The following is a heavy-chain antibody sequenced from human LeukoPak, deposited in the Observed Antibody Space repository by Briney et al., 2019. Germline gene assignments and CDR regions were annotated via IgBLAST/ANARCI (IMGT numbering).Heavy chain of an antibody. V-gene: IGHV4-34*01. CDR3: ARGGVGYSSSWYRGDWFDP. D-gene: IGHD6-13*01. CDR2: IYYSGST. CDR1: GGSFSGYY. Sequence: SETLSLTCAVYGGSFSGYYWGWIRQPPGKGLEWIGSIYYSGSTYYNPSLKSRVTISVDTSKNQFSLKLSSVTAADTAVYYCARGGVGYSSSWYRGDWFDPWGQGTLVTVSS. J-gene: IGHJ5*02.